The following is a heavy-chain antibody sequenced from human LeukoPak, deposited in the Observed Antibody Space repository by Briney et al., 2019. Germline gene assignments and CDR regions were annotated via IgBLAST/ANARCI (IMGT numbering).Heavy chain of an antibody. CDR2: YHNGNS. CDR3: ARLWDSTGLYFYYYMDV. Sequence: SETLSLTCIVSGVSIRSDTYFWGWIRQPPGKGLEWIGNYHNGNSYYNPSLKSRVTISEDTSGNQFSLRVTSVTAADTAVYYCARLWDSTGLYFYYYMDVWGEGTTVTVSS. J-gene: IGHJ6*03. CDR1: GVSIRSDTYF. D-gene: IGHD6-25*01. V-gene: IGHV4-39*01.